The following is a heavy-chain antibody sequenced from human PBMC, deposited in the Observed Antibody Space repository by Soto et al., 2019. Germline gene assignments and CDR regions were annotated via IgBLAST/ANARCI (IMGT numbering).Heavy chain of an antibody. CDR1: GFTFDDYA. V-gene: IGHV3-9*01. Sequence: GGSLRLSCAASGFTFDDYAMHWVRQAPGKGLEWVSGISWNSGSIGYADSVKGRFTISRDNAKNSLYLQMNSLRAEDTALYYCAKDLRDYYYYYGMDVWGQGTTVTVSS. CDR3: AKDLRDYYYYYGMDV. D-gene: IGHD2-21*02. CDR2: ISWNSGSI. J-gene: IGHJ6*02.